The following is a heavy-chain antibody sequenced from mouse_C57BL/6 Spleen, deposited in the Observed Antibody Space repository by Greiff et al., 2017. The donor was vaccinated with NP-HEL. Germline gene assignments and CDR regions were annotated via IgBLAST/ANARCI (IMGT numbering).Heavy chain of an antibody. CDR1: GYTFTSYW. J-gene: IGHJ3*01. D-gene: IGHD1-1*01. CDR2: IYPGSGST. CDR3: ARRGFDYGSSYGFAY. V-gene: IGHV1-55*01. Sequence: QVQLKQPGAELVKPGASVKMSCKASGYTFTSYWITWVKQRPGQGLEWIGDIYPGSGSTNYNEKFKSKATLTVDTSSSTAYMQLSSLTSEDSAVYYCARRGFDYGSSYGFAYWGQGTLVTVSA.